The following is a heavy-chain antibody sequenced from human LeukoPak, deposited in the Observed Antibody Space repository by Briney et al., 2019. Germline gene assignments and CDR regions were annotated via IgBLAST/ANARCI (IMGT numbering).Heavy chain of an antibody. D-gene: IGHD3-10*01. CDR3: ARDGSGSYFFDY. Sequence: GGSLRLSCAASGFTFSSYAMHWVRQAPGRGLEGVAVISYDGSNKYYADSVKGRFTISRDNSKNTLYLQMNSLRAEDTAVYYCARDGSGSYFFDYWGQGTLVTVSS. CDR2: ISYDGSNK. J-gene: IGHJ4*02. CDR1: GFTFSSYA. V-gene: IGHV3-30-3*01.